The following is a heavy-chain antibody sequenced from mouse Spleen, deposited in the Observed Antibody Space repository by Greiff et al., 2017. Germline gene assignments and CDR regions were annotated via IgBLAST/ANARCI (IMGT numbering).Heavy chain of an antibody. Sequence: EVKLVESGGGLVKLGGSLKLSCTASGFTFSSYAMSWVRQTPEKRLEWVATISSGGGNTYYPDSVKGRFTISRDNAKNTLYLQMSSLKSEDTAMYYCARHQVREFDYWGQGTTLTVSS. CDR1: GFTFSSYA. D-gene: IGHD2-14*01. V-gene: IGHV5-9*04. J-gene: IGHJ2*01. CDR3: ARHQVREFDY. CDR2: ISSGGGNT.